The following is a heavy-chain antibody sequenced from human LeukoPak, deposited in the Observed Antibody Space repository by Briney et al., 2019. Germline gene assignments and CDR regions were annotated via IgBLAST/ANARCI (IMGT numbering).Heavy chain of an antibody. CDR1: GFTFSSYW. Sequence: GGSLRLSCSASGFTFSSYWMSWVRQAPEKGLEWVANIKQDGSEKYYVDSVKGRFTISRDNAKNSLYLQMSSLRAEDTAVYYCAREGGSSSWYVVDWFDPWGQGTLVTVSS. V-gene: IGHV3-7*01. D-gene: IGHD6-13*01. J-gene: IGHJ5*02. CDR3: AREGGSSSWYVVDWFDP. CDR2: IKQDGSEK.